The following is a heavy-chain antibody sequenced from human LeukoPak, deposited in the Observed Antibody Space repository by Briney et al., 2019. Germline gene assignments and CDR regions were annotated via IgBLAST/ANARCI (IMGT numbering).Heavy chain of an antibody. J-gene: IGHJ5*02. CDR3: AREGAHSKKTYNWFDP. V-gene: IGHV1-69*01. D-gene: IGHD2-21*01. Sequence: SVKVSCKASGGTLSSYAISWVRQAPGQGLEWMGGIIPIFGTANYAQKFQGRVTITADESTSTAYMELSSLRSEDTAVYYCAREGAHSKKTYNWFDPWGQGTLVTVSS. CDR1: GGTLSSYA. CDR2: IIPIFGTA.